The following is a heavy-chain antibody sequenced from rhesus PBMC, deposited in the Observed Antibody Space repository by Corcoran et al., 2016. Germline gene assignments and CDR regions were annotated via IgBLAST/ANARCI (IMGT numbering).Heavy chain of an antibody. V-gene: IGHV5-2*01. CDR3: ASQYSYSTLDY. CDR2: IDPSHSDT. J-gene: IGHJ4*01. D-gene: IGHD5-12*01. Sequence: EVQLVQSGAEVKRPGEPLKISCKTSEYSFTSSWICGGRQMPGKGLEWMGAIDPSHSDTRYSPSFQGQVTISADKSISTAYLQWSSLKASDSATYYCASQYSYSTLDYWGQGVLVTVSS. CDR1: EYSFTSSW.